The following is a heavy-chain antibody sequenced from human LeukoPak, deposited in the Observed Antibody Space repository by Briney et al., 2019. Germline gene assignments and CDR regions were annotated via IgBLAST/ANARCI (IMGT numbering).Heavy chain of an antibody. D-gene: IGHD6-19*01. Sequence: GGSLRLSCAASGFTFSSYAMSWVRQAPGKGLEWVSVIGGGGGSAYYGDSAKGRSTISRDNSESTLYLQMSSLRAEDTAVYYCAKSVAGINAPLDYWGQGTLVTVSS. J-gene: IGHJ4*02. CDR3: AKSVAGINAPLDY. V-gene: IGHV3-23*01. CDR1: GFTFSSYA. CDR2: IGGGGGSA.